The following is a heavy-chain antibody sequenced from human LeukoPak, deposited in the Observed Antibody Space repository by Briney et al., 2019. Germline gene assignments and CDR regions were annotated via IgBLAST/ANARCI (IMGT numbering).Heavy chain of an antibody. D-gene: IGHD2-15*01. Sequence: AVKLSCKASGGTFSSYAISWVRQAPGQGLEWMGGIIPIFGTANYAQKFQGRVTITADESTSTAYMELSNLRSEDTAVYYCARDTVYCSGGSCYSRWFDPCGQGALFSASS. CDR3: ARDTVYCSGGSCYSRWFDP. V-gene: IGHV1-69*13. CDR2: IIPIFGTA. CDR1: GGTFSSYA. J-gene: IGHJ5*02.